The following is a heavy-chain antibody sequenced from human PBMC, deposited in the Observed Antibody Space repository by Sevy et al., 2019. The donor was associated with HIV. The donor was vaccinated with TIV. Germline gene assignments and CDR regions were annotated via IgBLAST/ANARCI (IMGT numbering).Heavy chain of an antibody. D-gene: IGHD6-13*01. CDR3: TALESSRGSDY. V-gene: IGHV3-73*01. Sequence: GGSLGLSCAASGFIFSGSAMHWVRQASGKGLEWVGRIRSKANSYATAYAASVKGRFTISRDDSKNTAFLQMNSLTTEDTAVYYCTALESSRGSDYWGQGTLVTVSS. J-gene: IGHJ4*02. CDR2: IRSKANSYAT. CDR1: GFIFSGSA.